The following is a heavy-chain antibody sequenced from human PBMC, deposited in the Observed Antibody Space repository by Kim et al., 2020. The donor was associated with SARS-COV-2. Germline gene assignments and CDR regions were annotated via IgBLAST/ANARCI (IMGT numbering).Heavy chain of an antibody. CDR2: ISYDGSNK. CDR3: AKVPSNDYSNYED. CDR1: GFTFSSYG. Sequence: GGSLRLSCAASGFTFSSYGMHWVRQAPGKGLEWVAVISYDGSNKYYADSVKGRFTISRDNSKNTLYLQMNSLRAEDTAVYYCAKVPSNDYSNYEDWGKGTLDAVSS. J-gene: IGHJ4*02. V-gene: IGHV3-30*18. D-gene: IGHD4-4*01.